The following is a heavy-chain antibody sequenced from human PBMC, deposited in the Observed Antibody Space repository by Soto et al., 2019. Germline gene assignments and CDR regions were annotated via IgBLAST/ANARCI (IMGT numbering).Heavy chain of an antibody. J-gene: IGHJ4*01. D-gene: IGHD3-22*01. V-gene: IGHV1-46*01. CDR1: GYTFTSYY. Sequence: ASVKVSCKASGYTFTSYYMHWVGQAPGQGLEWMGIINPSGGSTSYAQKFQGRVTMTRDTYTSTVYMELSSLRSEDTAVYYCARDAASYYHDSSGGGSYFDYWG. CDR2: INPSGGST. CDR3: ARDAASYYHDSSGGGSYFDY.